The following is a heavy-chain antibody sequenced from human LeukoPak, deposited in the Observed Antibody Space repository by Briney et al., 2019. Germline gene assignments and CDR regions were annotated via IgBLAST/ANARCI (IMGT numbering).Heavy chain of an antibody. V-gene: IGHV4-4*07. D-gene: IGHD6-13*01. CDR3: ARDRTGGIAAVSWFDP. Sequence: SETLSLTCTVSGGSISSYYWSWIRQPAGKGLEWIGRIYTSGSTNYNPSLKSRVTMSVDTSKNQFSLKLSSVTAADTAVYYCARDRTGGIAAVSWFDPWGQGTLVTVSS. CDR1: GGSISSYY. J-gene: IGHJ5*02. CDR2: IYTSGST.